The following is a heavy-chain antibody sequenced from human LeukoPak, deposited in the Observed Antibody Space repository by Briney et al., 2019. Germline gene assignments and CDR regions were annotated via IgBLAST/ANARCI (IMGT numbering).Heavy chain of an antibody. Sequence: PSETLSLTCTVSGGSISSSSYYWGWIRQPPGKGLEWIGSIYYSGSTYYNPSLKSRVTISVDTSKNQFSLKLSSVTAADTAVYYCARPLTDLDAFDIWGQRTMVTVSS. V-gene: IGHV4-39*01. CDR1: GGSISSSSYY. CDR2: IYYSGST. D-gene: IGHD7-27*01. CDR3: ARPLTDLDAFDI. J-gene: IGHJ3*02.